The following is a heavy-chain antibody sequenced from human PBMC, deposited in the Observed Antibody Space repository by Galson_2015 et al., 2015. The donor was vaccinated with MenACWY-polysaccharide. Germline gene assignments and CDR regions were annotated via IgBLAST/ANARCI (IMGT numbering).Heavy chain of an antibody. CDR2: ISSSSTI. V-gene: IGHV3-48*04. CDR3: ARDPRGARSTYFDY. J-gene: IGHJ4*02. CDR1: GFTFSSYS. D-gene: IGHD2-2*01. Sequence: SLRLSCAGSGFTFSSYSMNWVRQAPGKGLEWVSYISSSSTIYYAASVKGRFTISRDNAKNSLYLQMNSLRAEDTAVYYCARDPRGARSTYFDYWGQGSLVTVSS.